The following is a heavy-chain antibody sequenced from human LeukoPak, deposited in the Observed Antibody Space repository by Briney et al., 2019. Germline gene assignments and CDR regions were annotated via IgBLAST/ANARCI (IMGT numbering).Heavy chain of an antibody. D-gene: IGHD2-2*01. V-gene: IGHV3-23*01. J-gene: IGHJ6*02. CDR1: GFPFNIYR. Sequence: GGSLRLSCAASGFPFNIYRMSWVRQAPGKGLQWVSSISGSDDSTYYADSVKGRFTISRDNSKNTLYLQMNSLRAEDTAVYYCAREGSCSSTSCYADYYYYGMDVWGQGTTVTVSS. CDR2: ISGSDDST. CDR3: AREGSCSSTSCYADYYYYGMDV.